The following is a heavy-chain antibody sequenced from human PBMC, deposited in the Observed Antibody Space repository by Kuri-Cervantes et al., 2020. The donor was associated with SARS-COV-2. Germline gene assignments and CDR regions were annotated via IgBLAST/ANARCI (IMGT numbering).Heavy chain of an antibody. CDR1: GFTLNRYW. V-gene: IGHV3-74*01. CDR3: ARDLTLGYCSGGSCYYYYYGIDV. Sequence: GGSLEISCASSGFTLNRYWLHWVRRPPGKGLVWVSRINSDGSSTSYADPVNGRFTISRDNAKNTLYLQMNSLRAEDTAGYYCARDLTLGYCSGGSCYYYYYGIDVWGQGTTVTVSS. D-gene: IGHD2-15*01. CDR2: INSDGSST. J-gene: IGHJ6*02.